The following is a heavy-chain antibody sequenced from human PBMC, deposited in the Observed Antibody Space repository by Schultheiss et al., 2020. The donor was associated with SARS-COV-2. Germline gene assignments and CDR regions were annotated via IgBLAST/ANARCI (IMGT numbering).Heavy chain of an antibody. CDR2: IWYDGSNK. CDR1: GFTFSSYG. V-gene: IGHV3-33*08. D-gene: IGHD2-15*01. Sequence: GESLKISCAASGFTFSSYGMHWVRQAPGKGLEWVAVIWYDGSNKYYADSVKGRFTISRDNSKNTLYLQMNSLRAEDTAVYYCARGGGCSGGSCYAYYYYGMDVWGQGTTVTVSS. CDR3: ARGGGCSGGSCYAYYYYGMDV. J-gene: IGHJ6*02.